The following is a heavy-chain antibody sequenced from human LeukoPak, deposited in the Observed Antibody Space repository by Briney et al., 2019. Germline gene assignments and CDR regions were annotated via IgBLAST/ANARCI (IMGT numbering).Heavy chain of an antibody. CDR3: ARGRGDV. J-gene: IGHJ4*02. Sequence: GGSLRLSCAASGFTVSSNYMSWVRQAPGKGLEWVSVIYSDGSTYYGDSVKGRFTISRDNSKNTLYLQMDSLRAEDTAVYFCARGRGDVWGQGTLVTVSS. CDR1: GFTVSSNY. CDR2: IYSDGST. D-gene: IGHD3-10*01. V-gene: IGHV3-53*01.